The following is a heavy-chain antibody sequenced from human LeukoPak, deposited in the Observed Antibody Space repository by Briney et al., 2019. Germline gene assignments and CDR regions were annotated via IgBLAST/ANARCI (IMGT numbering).Heavy chain of an antibody. Sequence: GESLKISCKGSGYSFTSYWIGWVRQMPGKGLEWRGIIYPGDSDTRYSPSFQGQVTISADKSMSTAYLQWSSLKASDTAMYYCARHTYGGYYYYYYMDVWGKGTTVTVSS. CDR1: GYSFTSYW. CDR2: IYPGDSDT. V-gene: IGHV5-51*01. D-gene: IGHD4-23*01. CDR3: ARHTYGGYYYYYYMDV. J-gene: IGHJ6*03.